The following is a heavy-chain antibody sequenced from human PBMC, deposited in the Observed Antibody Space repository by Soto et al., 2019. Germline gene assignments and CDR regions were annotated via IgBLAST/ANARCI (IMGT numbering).Heavy chain of an antibody. CDR1: GYTFTRYD. CDR2: MNPNSGNT. D-gene: IGHD3-22*01. V-gene: IGHV1-8*01. CDR3: ARGREYYHDSSSYYDAFDI. J-gene: IGHJ3*02. Sequence: ASVKVSFTSSGYTFTRYDINWVRQATGQGLEWMGWMNPNSGNTGYAQKFQGRVTMTRNTSISTAYMELSSLRSEDTAVYYCARGREYYHDSSSYYDAFDIWG.